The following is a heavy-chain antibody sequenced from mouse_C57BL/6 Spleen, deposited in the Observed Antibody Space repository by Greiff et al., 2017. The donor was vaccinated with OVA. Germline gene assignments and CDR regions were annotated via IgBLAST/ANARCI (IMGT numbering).Heavy chain of an antibody. CDR2: ISDGGSYT. J-gene: IGHJ2*01. V-gene: IGHV5-4*01. CDR3: ARGLRYFDD. D-gene: IGHD1-1*01. CDR1: GFTFSSYA. Sequence: EVQLMESGGGLVKPGGSLKLSCAASGFTFSSYAMSWVRQTPEKRLEWVATISDGGSYTYYPDNVKGRFTISRDNAKNNLYLQMSHLKSEDTAMYYCARGLRYFDDWGQGTTLTVSS.